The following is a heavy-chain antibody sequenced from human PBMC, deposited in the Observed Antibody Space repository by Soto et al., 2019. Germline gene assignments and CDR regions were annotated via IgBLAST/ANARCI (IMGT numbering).Heavy chain of an antibody. V-gene: IGHV1-46*01. CDR1: GYTFTSYY. D-gene: IGHD3-22*01. CDR3: ATDYYYDSSGYRGAHFDY. J-gene: IGHJ4*02. Sequence: ASVKVSCKASGYTFTSYYMHWVRQAPGRGLEWMGIINPSGGSTCYAQKFQGRVTMTRDTSTSTVYMELSSLRSEDMAVYYCATDYYYDSSGYRGAHFDYWGQGTLVTVSS. CDR2: INPSGGST.